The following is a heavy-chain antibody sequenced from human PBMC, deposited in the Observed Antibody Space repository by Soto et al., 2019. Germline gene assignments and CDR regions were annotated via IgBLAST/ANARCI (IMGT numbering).Heavy chain of an antibody. CDR2: ISYDGSNK. Sequence: LRLSCAASGFTFSSYAMHWVRQAPGKGLEWVAVISYDGSNKYYADSVKGRFTISRDNSKNTLYLQMNSLRAEDTAVYYCARDRSSGLDCYYYDMDVWGQGTTVTVSS. D-gene: IGHD6-19*01. CDR1: GFTFSSYA. V-gene: IGHV3-30-3*01. CDR3: ARDRSSGLDCYYYDMDV. J-gene: IGHJ6*02.